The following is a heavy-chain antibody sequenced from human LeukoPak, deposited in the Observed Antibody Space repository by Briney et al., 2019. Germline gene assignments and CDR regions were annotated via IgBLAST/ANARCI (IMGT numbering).Heavy chain of an antibody. CDR1: GFTFSSYS. V-gene: IGHV3-21*01. J-gene: IGHJ3*02. Sequence: GGSLRLSCAASGFTFSSYSMNWVRQAPGKGLEWVSSISSGSSYIYYADSVKGRFTISRDNAKNSLYLQMNSLRDEDTAVYYCARDSPGIPGAFDIWGQGTMVTVSS. D-gene: IGHD3-10*01. CDR2: ISSGSSYI. CDR3: ARDSPGIPGAFDI.